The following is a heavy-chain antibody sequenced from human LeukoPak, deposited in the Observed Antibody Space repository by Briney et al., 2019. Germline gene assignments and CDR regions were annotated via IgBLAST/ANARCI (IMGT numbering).Heavy chain of an antibody. J-gene: IGHJ4*02. CDR3: STYGSGRKFDY. CDR2: IESKTDGETT. D-gene: IGHD3-10*01. V-gene: IGHV3-15*04. CDR1: GFSFTDAW. Sequence: GGSLRLSCVGSGFSFTDAWMSWVRQIPGKGLEWVGRIESKTDGETTDYATPVKDRSIISRDDSTNTLYLQMNSLKSEDTAVYYCSTYGSGRKFDYWGQGTLVTVSS.